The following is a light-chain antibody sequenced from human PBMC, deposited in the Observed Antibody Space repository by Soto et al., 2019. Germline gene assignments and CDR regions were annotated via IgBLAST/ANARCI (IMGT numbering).Light chain of an antibody. J-gene: IGKJ1*01. V-gene: IGKV3-20*01. CDR1: QSISTNY. CDR2: ATH. Sequence: EIVLTQSPGTLSLSPGEKAILSCRASQSISTNYLAWYQQKPGQAPRLLIYATHTRATGIPDRFSGSGSGTDFTLTISRLETEDFAVYFCQQYGHSPRTFGQGTKVDIK. CDR3: QQYGHSPRT.